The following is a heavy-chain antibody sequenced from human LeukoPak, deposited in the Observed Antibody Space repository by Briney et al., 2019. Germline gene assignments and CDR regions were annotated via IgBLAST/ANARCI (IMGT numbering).Heavy chain of an antibody. V-gene: IGHV4-34*01. D-gene: IGHD6-6*01. CDR3: ARRSDWFDP. CDR2: INHSGST. Sequence: PSETLSLTCAVYGGSFSGYYWSWIRQPPGKGLEWIGEINHSGSTNYNPSLKSRVTISVDTSKNQFSLKLSSVTAADTVVYYCARRSDWFDPWGQGTLVTVSS. J-gene: IGHJ5*02. CDR1: GGSFSGYY.